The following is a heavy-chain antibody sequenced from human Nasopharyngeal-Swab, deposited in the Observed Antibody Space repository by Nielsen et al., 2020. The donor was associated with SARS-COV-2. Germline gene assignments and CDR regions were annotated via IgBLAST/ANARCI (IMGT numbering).Heavy chain of an antibody. CDR2: IKQDGSEK. D-gene: IGHD3-9*01. CDR3: ARVSRYYDILTGYYAEDGMDV. J-gene: IGHJ6*02. Sequence: VRQAPGKGLEWVANIKQDGSEKYYVDSVEGRFTISRDNAKNSLYLQMNSLRAEDTAVYYCARVSRYYDILTGYYAEDGMDVWGQGTTVTVSS. V-gene: IGHV3-7*01.